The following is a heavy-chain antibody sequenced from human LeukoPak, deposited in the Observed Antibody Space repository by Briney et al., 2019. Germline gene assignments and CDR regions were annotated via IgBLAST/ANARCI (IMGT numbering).Heavy chain of an antibody. CDR1: GGSISSSNW. V-gene: IGHV4-4*02. CDR3: ASTRGSSASRGFDI. Sequence: SGTLSLSCAVSGGSISSSNWWSWVRQPPGKGLEWIGEIYHSGSTNYNPSLKSRVTISVDKSKNQFSLKLSSVTAADTAVYYCASTRGSSASRGFDIWGQGTMVTVSS. CDR2: IYHSGST. J-gene: IGHJ3*02. D-gene: IGHD3-16*01.